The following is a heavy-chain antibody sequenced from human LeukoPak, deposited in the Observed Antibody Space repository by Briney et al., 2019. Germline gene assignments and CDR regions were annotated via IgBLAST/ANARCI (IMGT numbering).Heavy chain of an antibody. CDR1: GFTFSSYP. Sequence: GGCMRLSCAASGFTFSSYPMSWVRRAPGKGLEWVSAISGSGGSTYYADSVKGRFTISRDNSKNTLYLQMNSLRAEDTAVYYCAKVGHIVATICYLDYWGQGTLVTVSS. CDR3: AKVGHIVATICYLDY. CDR2: ISGSGGST. J-gene: IGHJ4*02. D-gene: IGHD5-12*01. V-gene: IGHV3-23*01.